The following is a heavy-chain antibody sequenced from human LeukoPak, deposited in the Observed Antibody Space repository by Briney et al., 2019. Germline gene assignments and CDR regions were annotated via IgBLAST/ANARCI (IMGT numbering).Heavy chain of an antibody. V-gene: IGHV3-66*01. D-gene: IGHD2-15*01. Sequence: GGSLRLSCVASGFTFSSYEMNWVRQAPGKGLEWVSLIYSAGSTYYADSVKGRFTISRDNSKNTLYLQMNSLRAEDTAVYYCARKTPRFGDYDYWGQGTLVTVSS. J-gene: IGHJ4*02. CDR2: IYSAGST. CDR3: ARKTPRFGDYDY. CDR1: GFTFSSYE.